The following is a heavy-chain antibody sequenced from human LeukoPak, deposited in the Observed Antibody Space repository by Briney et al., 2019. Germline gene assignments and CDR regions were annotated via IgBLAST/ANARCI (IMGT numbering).Heavy chain of an antibody. D-gene: IGHD5-24*01. Sequence: GGSLRLSCAASGFTVSRNYMSWVPQAPEKGVEWVLVIYSGGNTYYAVSVKGRFTISRDNSKNTLYLQRNSLRAEDTAVYDCARGVEWDGYTWDPSSYWGQGTLVSVSS. J-gene: IGHJ4*02. CDR2: IYSGGNT. CDR1: GFTVSRNY. V-gene: IGHV3-66*01. CDR3: ARGVEWDGYTWDPSSY.